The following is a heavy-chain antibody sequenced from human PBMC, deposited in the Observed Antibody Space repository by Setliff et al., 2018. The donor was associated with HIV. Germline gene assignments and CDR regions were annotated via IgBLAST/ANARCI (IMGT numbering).Heavy chain of an antibody. D-gene: IGHD4-17*01. CDR1: GGSFRSYY. CDR3: ARDATVTTGDAFDI. Sequence: NPSETLSLTCIVSGGSFRSYYWSWIRQPPGKGLEWIAYINSSGGTNYNPSLKSRVTISVDTSKNQFSLQLSSVTAADTAVYYCARDATVTTGDAFDIWGQGTMVTVSS. J-gene: IGHJ3*02. V-gene: IGHV4-4*08. CDR2: INSSGGT.